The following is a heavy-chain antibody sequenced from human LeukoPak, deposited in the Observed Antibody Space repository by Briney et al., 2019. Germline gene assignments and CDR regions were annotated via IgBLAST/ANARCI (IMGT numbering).Heavy chain of an antibody. CDR1: GYTLTELS. CDR3: ATQGTGYSSSWPPAEYFQH. J-gene: IGHJ1*01. V-gene: IGHV1-24*01. Sequence: GASVKVSCKVSGYTLTELSMHWVRQAPGKGLEWMGGFDPEDGETIYAQKFQGGVTMTEDTSTDTAYMELSSLRSEDTAVYYCATQGTGYSSSWPPAEYFQHWGQGTLVTVSS. D-gene: IGHD6-13*01. CDR2: FDPEDGET.